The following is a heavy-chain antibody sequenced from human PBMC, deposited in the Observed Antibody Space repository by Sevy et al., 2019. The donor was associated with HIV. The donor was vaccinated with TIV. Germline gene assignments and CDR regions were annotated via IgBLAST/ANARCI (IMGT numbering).Heavy chain of an antibody. CDR3: ARAVATLGSY. V-gene: IGHV3-23*01. CDR2: LIGGGSRT. CDR1: GFPFSNYA. Sequence: GGSLRLSCVASGFPFSNYAMSWVRQAPGKGLEWVSTLIGGGSRTYYADSVTGRFIISRDNSRNTLYLQMNSLRLEDAAVYYCARAVATLGSYWGQGTLVTVSS. D-gene: IGHD3-10*01. J-gene: IGHJ4*02.